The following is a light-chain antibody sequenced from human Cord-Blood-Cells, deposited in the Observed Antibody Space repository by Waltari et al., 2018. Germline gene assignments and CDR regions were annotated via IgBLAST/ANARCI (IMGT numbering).Light chain of an antibody. CDR2: DVT. J-gene: IGLJ3*02. Sequence: QSALTQPASVSGSPGQSITIPCPGTSSDVGGYNFFPWYQQHPGKAPTLMIYDVTKRPSGVSNRFSGSKSGNTASLTISGLQAEDEADYYCSSYTSSSTWVFGGGTKLTVL. CDR1: SSDVGGYNF. V-gene: IGLV2-14*01. CDR3: SSYTSSSTWV.